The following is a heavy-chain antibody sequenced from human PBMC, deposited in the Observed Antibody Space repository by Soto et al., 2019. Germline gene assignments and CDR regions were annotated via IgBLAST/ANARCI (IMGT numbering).Heavy chain of an antibody. D-gene: IGHD2-2*01. V-gene: IGHV4-4*02. CDR1: GGSISTSNW. J-gene: IGHJ4*02. CDR2: VYHSGST. CDR3: ARDIRCNTTSCYFDY. Sequence: TSETLSLTCAVSGGSISTSNWWSWVRQPPGKGLEWIGEVYHSGSTNYNPSFKSRVAMSVDKSTNQFSLKLSSVTAADTVVFYCARDIRCNTTSCYFDYWGKGTLVTVAS.